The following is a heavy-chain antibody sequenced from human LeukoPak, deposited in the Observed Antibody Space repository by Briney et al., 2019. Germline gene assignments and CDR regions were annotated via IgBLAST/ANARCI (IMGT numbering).Heavy chain of an antibody. CDR2: IKQDGSEK. Sequence: GGSLRLSCAASGFTFSSYWMSWVRQAPGKGLEGVANIKQDGSEKYYVDSVKGRFTISRDNAKNSLYLQMNSLRAEDTAVYYCARETYYDSSGYYDAFDIWGQGTMVTASS. V-gene: IGHV3-7*01. CDR3: ARETYYDSSGYYDAFDI. J-gene: IGHJ3*02. CDR1: GFTFSSYW. D-gene: IGHD3-22*01.